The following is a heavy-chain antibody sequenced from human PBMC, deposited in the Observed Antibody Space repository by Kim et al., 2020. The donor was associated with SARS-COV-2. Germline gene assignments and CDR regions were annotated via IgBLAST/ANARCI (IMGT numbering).Heavy chain of an antibody. V-gene: IGHV1-24*01. CDR3: ATAPTVTTVWWFDP. CDR2: FDPEDGET. Sequence: ASVKVSCKVSGYTLIELSMHWVRQAPGKGLEWMGGFDPEDGETIYAQKFQGRVTMTEDTSTDTAYMELSSLRSEDTAVNYCATAPTVTTVWWFDPWGQGTLVTVSS. J-gene: IGHJ5*02. D-gene: IGHD4-17*01. CDR1: GYTLIELS.